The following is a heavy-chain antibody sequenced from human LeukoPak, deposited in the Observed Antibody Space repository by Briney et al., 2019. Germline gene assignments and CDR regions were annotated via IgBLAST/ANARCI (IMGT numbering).Heavy chain of an antibody. Sequence: GGSLRLSCAASGFTFSDYYMSWIRQAPGKGLEWVSYISSSGSTIYYADSVKGRFTISRDNAKNSLYLQMNSLRAEDTAVYYCARAGSSSWLDAFDIWGQGTMVTVSS. D-gene: IGHD6-13*01. CDR2: ISSSGSTI. J-gene: IGHJ3*02. V-gene: IGHV3-11*04. CDR3: ARAGSSSWLDAFDI. CDR1: GFTFSDYY.